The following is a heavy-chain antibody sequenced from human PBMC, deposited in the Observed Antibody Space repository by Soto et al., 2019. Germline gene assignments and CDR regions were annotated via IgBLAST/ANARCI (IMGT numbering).Heavy chain of an antibody. CDR1: GLIFSNNG. CDR2: MSYDGSDT. J-gene: IGHJ4*02. V-gene: IGHV3-30*03. Sequence: QVQLVESGGGVVQPGRSLRLSCVGSGLIFSNNGMHWVRQTPGKGLEWVAFMSYDGSDTFYADSVKGRFTISRDNSKNTLFLHMSNLRAEDTPMYYCTIVRVADSALDHWGQGTLVTVSS. CDR3: TIVRVADSALDH. D-gene: IGHD3-10*02.